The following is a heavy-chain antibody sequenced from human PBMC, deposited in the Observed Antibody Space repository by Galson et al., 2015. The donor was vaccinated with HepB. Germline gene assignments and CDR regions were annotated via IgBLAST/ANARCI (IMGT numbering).Heavy chain of an antibody. J-gene: IGHJ3*02. D-gene: IGHD3-22*01. Sequence: SVKVSCKASGGTFSSYAISWVRQAPGQGLEWMGGIIPIFGTANYAQKFQGRVTITRDTSASTAYMELNSLRSEDTAVYYCARGYYYDSSGYATFDIWGQGTMVTVSS. CDR3: ARGYYYDSSGYATFDI. V-gene: IGHV1-69*05. CDR2: IIPIFGTA. CDR1: GGTFSSYA.